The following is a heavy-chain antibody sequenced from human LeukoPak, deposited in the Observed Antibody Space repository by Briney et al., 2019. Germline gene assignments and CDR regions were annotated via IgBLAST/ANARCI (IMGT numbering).Heavy chain of an antibody. D-gene: IGHD2-2*01. CDR1: GFTFSSYA. Sequence: PGGSLRLSCAASGFTFSSYAMSWVRQAPGKGLEWVSAISGSGGSTYYADSVKGRFTISRDNSKNTLYLQMNSLRAEDTAVYYCAKGFGDIVVVPAAFLDYWGQGTLVTVSS. V-gene: IGHV3-23*01. J-gene: IGHJ4*02. CDR2: ISGSGGST. CDR3: AKGFGDIVVVPAAFLDY.